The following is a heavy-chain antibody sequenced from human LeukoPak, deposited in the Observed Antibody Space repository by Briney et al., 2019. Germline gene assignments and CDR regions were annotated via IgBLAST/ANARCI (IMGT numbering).Heavy chain of an antibody. CDR2: IRYDGSNK. Sequence: GGSLRLSCAASGFTFSSYGMHWVRQSPGKGLEWVAFIRYDGSNKYYADSVKGRFTISRDNSKNTLYLQMNSLRAEDTAVYYCAKDPLYYDFWSGYSSHFDYWGQGTLVTVSS. CDR1: GFTFSSYG. V-gene: IGHV3-30*02. CDR3: AKDPLYYDFWSGYSSHFDY. J-gene: IGHJ4*02. D-gene: IGHD3-3*01.